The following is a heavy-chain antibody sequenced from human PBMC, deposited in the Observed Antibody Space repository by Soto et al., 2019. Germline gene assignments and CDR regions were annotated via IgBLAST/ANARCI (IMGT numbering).Heavy chain of an antibody. D-gene: IGHD1-26*01. CDR3: ARDRGVGAQHYYSCGMDV. CDR1: RGSISSYY. V-gene: IGHV4-59*01. CDR2: IYYSGST. J-gene: IGHJ6*02. Sequence: SETLSLTCTVSRGSISSYYWSWIRQPPGKGLEWIGYIYYSGSTNYNPSLKSRVTISVDTSKNQFSLKLSSVTAADTAVYYCARDRGVGAQHYYSCGMDVWGPAITVTVSS.